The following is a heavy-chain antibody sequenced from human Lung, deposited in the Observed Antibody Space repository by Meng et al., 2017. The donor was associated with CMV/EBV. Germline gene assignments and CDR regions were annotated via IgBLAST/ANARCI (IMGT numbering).Heavy chain of an antibody. Sequence: GESLKISCTASGFTFSTYDFHWVRQPTGKGLEWVSSIGTVGDTYSIGSVKGRFIISREDAKNSVYLQMNGLRGGDTGLYYCAIARSPTPLDYWGQGALVTVSS. CDR2: IGTVGDT. CDR3: AIARSPTPLDY. V-gene: IGHV3-13*01. J-gene: IGHJ4*02. CDR1: GFTFSTYD.